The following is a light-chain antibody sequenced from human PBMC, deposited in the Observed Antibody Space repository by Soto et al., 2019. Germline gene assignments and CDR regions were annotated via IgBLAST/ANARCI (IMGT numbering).Light chain of an antibody. Sequence: EIVLTQSPGTLSLSPGERATLSCRASQSVSSSYLAWYQQKPGQAPRLLIYGASSRATGIPDRFSGSGSGTDFTLTISRLEPEDFVVYYCQQYGSSPPWTFGQGTQVDIK. CDR2: GAS. J-gene: IGKJ1*01. V-gene: IGKV3-20*01. CDR3: QQYGSSPPWT. CDR1: QSVSSSY.